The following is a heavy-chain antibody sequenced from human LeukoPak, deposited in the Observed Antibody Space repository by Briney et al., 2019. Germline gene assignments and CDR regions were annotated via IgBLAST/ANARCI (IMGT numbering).Heavy chain of an antibody. CDR1: GFTFDDYA. V-gene: IGHV3-43D*04. Sequence: AGGSLRLSCAASGFTFDDYAMHWVRQAPGKGLEWVSLISWDVGSTYYADSVKGRFTISRDNSKNTLYLQMNSLRAEDTAVYYCVKSGLSRFDYWGQGTLVTVSS. J-gene: IGHJ4*02. D-gene: IGHD4/OR15-4a*01. CDR2: ISWDVGST. CDR3: VKSGLSRFDY.